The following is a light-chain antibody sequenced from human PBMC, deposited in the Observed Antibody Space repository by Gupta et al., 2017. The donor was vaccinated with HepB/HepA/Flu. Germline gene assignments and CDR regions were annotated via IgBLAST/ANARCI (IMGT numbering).Light chain of an antibody. V-gene: IGKV2-28*01. CDR1: QSLLHSNGYNY. CDR2: LGS. J-gene: IGKJ2*04. CDR3: MQALQTPLRS. Sequence: DIVMTQSPLSLPVTPGEPASISCRSSQSLLHSNGYNYLDWYLQKPGQSPQLLIYLGSNRASGVPDRFSGSGSGTDFTLKISRVEAEDVGVYYCMQALQTPLRSFGQGTKLEIK.